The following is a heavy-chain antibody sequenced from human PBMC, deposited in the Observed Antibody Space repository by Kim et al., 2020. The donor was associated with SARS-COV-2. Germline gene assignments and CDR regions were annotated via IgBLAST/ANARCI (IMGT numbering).Heavy chain of an antibody. CDR1: GGSISSSSYY. V-gene: IGHV4-39*01. D-gene: IGHD3-3*01. CDR3: AVWAYYDFWSGYFSSGFSYGMDV. J-gene: IGHJ6*02. CDR2: IYYSGST. Sequence: SETLSLTCTVSGGSISSSSYYWGWIRQPPGKGLEWIGSIYYSGSTYYNPSLKSRVTISVDTSKNQFSLKLSSVTAADTAVYYCAVWAYYDFWSGYFSSGFSYGMDVWGQGTTVTVSS.